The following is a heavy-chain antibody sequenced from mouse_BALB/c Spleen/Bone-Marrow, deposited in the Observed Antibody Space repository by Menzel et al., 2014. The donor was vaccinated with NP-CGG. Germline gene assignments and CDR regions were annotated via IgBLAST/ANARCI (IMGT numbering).Heavy chain of an antibody. V-gene: IGHV5-17*02. D-gene: IGHD4-1*01. CDR3: TRGGNWEDFDY. CDR2: ISSGSSTI. CDR1: GFTFSSFG. J-gene: IGHJ2*01. Sequence: EEHLVESGGGLVQPGGSRKLSCAASGFTFSSFGMHWVRQAPERGLEWVAYISSGSSTIFYADTVKGRFTISRDNPKNTLFLQMTSLRSEDTAMYYCTRGGNWEDFDYWGQGTTLTVSS.